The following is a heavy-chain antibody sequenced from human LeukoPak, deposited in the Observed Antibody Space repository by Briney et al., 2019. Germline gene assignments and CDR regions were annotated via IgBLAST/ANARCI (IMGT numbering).Heavy chain of an antibody. J-gene: IGHJ4*02. CDR1: GFTFSSYE. Sequence: QPGGSLRLSCAASGFTFSSYEMNWVRQAPGKGLEWVSYISSSGSTIYYADSVKGRFTISRDNAKNSLYLQMNSLRAEDTAVYYCARVVAAYYYFDYWGQGTLVTVSS. D-gene: IGHD2-15*01. V-gene: IGHV3-48*03. CDR3: ARVVAAYYYFDY. CDR2: ISSSGSTI.